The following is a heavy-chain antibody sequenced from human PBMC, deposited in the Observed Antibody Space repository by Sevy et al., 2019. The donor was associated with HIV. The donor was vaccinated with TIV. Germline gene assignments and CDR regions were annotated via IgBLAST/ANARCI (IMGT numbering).Heavy chain of an antibody. Sequence: GGSLRLSCAASGFTFSNYFMNWVRQAPGKGLEWVSSISGGSSYIFYADSLKGRFTISRDNAKNSLYLHMNSLRAEDTAVYYWARGDYYGCLYYFDYWCPGTLVTVSS. D-gene: IGHD3-10*01. CDR3: ARGDYYGCLYYFDY. V-gene: IGHV3-21*01. J-gene: IGHJ4*02. CDR2: ISGGSSYI. CDR1: GFTFSNYF.